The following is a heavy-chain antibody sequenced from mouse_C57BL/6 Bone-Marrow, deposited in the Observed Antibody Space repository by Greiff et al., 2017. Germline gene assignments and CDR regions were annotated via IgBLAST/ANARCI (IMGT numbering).Heavy chain of an antibody. CDR2: IDPDTGGT. CDR3: TREGYGNFAWFAY. V-gene: IGHV1-15*01. Sequence: QVQLQQSGAELVRPGASVTLSCKASGYTFTGYEMHWVKQTPVHGLEWIGAIDPDTGGTAYNQKFKGKAIQTADKSSSTAYMELRSLTSEDSAVYCCTREGYGNFAWFAYWGQGNLVTVTA. CDR1: GYTFTGYE. D-gene: IGHD2-10*02. J-gene: IGHJ3*01.